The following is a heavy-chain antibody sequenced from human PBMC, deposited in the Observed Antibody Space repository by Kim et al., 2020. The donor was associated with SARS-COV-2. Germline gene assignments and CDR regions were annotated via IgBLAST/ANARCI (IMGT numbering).Heavy chain of an antibody. CDR3: ARDTGYDYVWGSYLGAAFDI. Sequence: GGSLRLSCAASGFTFDDYGMSWVRQAPGKGLEWVSGINWNGGSTCYADSVKGRFTISRDNAKNSLYLQMNSLRAEDTALYHCARDTGYDYVWGSYLGAAFDIWGQGTMVTVSS. V-gene: IGHV3-20*01. D-gene: IGHD3-16*01. J-gene: IGHJ3*02. CDR1: GFTFDDYG. CDR2: INWNGGST.